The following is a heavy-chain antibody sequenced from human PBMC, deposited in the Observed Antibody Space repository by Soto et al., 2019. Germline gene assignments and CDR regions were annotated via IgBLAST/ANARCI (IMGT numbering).Heavy chain of an antibody. Sequence: PGESLKISCQSSGYSFTSYWIGLVRQKPGKGLEWMGIIYPGDSDTMYSPSFQGQVTISADKSISTAYLQWSSLKASDTAMYYCARRGSGSPPLWGLDVWGQGTTVTVSS. CDR3: ARRGSGSPPLWGLDV. CDR1: GYSFTSYW. V-gene: IGHV5-51*01. CDR2: IYPGDSDT. J-gene: IGHJ6*02. D-gene: IGHD3-16*01.